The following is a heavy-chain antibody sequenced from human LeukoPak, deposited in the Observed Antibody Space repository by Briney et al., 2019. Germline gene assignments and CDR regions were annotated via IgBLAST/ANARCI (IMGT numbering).Heavy chain of an antibody. CDR3: AKDTSIGKYCTNGVCSPFDY. V-gene: IGHV3-23*01. CDR2: ISDSGDYT. CDR1: GFTFSSYA. D-gene: IGHD2-8*01. J-gene: IGHJ4*02. Sequence: GGSLSLSCAGSGFTFSSYAMSWVRQAPGQGLEWVSVISDSGDYTSYADSVRGRFTISRDNSRNTLYLQMISLRPEDTAVYYCAKDTSIGKYCTNGVCSPFDYWGQGTLVTVSS.